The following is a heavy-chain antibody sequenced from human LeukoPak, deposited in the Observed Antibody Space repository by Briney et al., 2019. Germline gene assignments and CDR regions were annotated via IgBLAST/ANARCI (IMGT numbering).Heavy chain of an antibody. CDR3: ARGAGYGSGSSHFDY. CDR2: IYYGGST. CDR1: GGSITSSSYY. V-gene: IGHV4-61*01. J-gene: IGHJ4*02. D-gene: IGHD3-10*01. Sequence: PSETLSLTCTVSGGSITSSSYYWSWIRQPPGRGLEWIGYIYYGGSTNYNPSLKSRVTISVDTSKNQFSLKLSSVTAADTAVYYCARGAGYGSGSSHFDYWGQGTLVTVSS.